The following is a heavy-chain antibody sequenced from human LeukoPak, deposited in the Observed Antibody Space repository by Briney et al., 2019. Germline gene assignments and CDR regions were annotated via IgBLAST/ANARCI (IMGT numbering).Heavy chain of an antibody. V-gene: IGHV3-23*01. CDR3: ASWAGVVDDFNGPFDY. D-gene: IGHD2-15*01. Sequence: GGSLRLSCAASGFTFSSYAMSWVRQAPGKGLEWVSAISGSGGSTYYADSVKGRFTISRDNGKNSLHLQMNSLRAEDTAVYYCASWAGVVDDFNGPFDYWGQGTLVTVSS. CDR1: GFTFSSYA. J-gene: IGHJ4*02. CDR2: ISGSGGST.